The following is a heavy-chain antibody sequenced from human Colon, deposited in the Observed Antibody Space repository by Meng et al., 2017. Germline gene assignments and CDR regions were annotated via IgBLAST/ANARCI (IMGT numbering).Heavy chain of an antibody. J-gene: IGHJ4*02. CDR3: AGVGCSGGSCYLPTYCFDY. V-gene: IGHV3-48*03. CDR1: GFTFSSYE. Sequence: GGSLRLSCAASGFTFSSYEMNWVRQAPGKGLEWVSYISSSGITIDYADSVKGRFTISRDNAKNSLFLRMNGLRAEDTAVYCCAGVGCSGGSCYLPTYCFDYWGQGTLVTVSS. D-gene: IGHD2-15*01. CDR2: ISSSGITI.